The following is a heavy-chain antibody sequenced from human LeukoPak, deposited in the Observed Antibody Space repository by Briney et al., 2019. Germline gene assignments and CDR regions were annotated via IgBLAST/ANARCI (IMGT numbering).Heavy chain of an antibody. J-gene: IGHJ4*02. CDR1: GFTFDDYA. CDR2: ISWNSGNI. V-gene: IGHV3-9*01. D-gene: IGHD6-19*01. Sequence: GRSLRLSCAASGFTFDDYAMHWVRQAPGKGLEWVSGISWNSGNIGYADSVKGRFTISRDNAKNSLYLQMNSLRAEDTALYYCAKDMIWEDSSGLDYWGQGTLVTVSS. CDR3: AKDMIWEDSSGLDY.